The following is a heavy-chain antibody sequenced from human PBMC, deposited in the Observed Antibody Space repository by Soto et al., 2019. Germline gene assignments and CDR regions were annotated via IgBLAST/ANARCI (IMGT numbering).Heavy chain of an antibody. D-gene: IGHD6-13*01. Sequence: PGGSLRLSCAASGFTFSSYDMHWVRQATGKGLEWVSAIGTAGDTYYPGSVKGRFTISRENAKNSLYLQMNSLRAGDTAVYYCARGGSSWYIHYGMDVWGQGTTVTVSS. CDR3: ARGGSSWYIHYGMDV. CDR2: IGTAGDT. CDR1: GFTFSSYD. V-gene: IGHV3-13*01. J-gene: IGHJ6*02.